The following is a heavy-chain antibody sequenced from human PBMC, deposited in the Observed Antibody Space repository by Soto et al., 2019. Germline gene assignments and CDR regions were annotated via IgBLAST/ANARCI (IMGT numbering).Heavy chain of an antibody. Sequence: EVQLVESGGGLVRPGGSLRLSCAASGFTFRSYTMNWVRQAPGQGLEWVSSISSSSSNIYYADSLKGRFTISRDNAKNSLYLQVNSLRVDDTAVYYCVRGGLYDSGVGIDFWGQGTLVTVSS. CDR3: VRGGLYDSGVGIDF. V-gene: IGHV3-21*01. CDR2: ISSSSSNI. CDR1: GFTFRSYT. D-gene: IGHD3-22*01. J-gene: IGHJ4*02.